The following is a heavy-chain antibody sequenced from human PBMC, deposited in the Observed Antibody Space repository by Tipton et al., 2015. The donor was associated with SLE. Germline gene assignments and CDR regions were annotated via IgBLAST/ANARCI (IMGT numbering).Heavy chain of an antibody. CDR1: GFTFSSYE. Sequence: SLRLSCAASGFTFSSYEMNWFRQAPGQGLEWVAVIWYDGSNKYYADSVKGRFTISRDNSKNTLYLQMNSLRAEDTAVYYCASQLTILDAFDIWGQGTMVTVSS. D-gene: IGHD1-1*01. V-gene: IGHV3-33*08. CDR2: IWYDGSNK. J-gene: IGHJ3*02. CDR3: ASQLTILDAFDI.